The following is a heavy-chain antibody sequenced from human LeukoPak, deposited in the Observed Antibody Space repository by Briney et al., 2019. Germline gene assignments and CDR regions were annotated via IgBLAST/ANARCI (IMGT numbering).Heavy chain of an antibody. CDR2: INPNSGGT. V-gene: IGHV1-2*02. CDR3: ARDPGFVLLWFGELPWFDP. D-gene: IGHD3-10*01. Sequence: ASVKVSCKASGYTFTGYYMHWVRQAPGQGLEWMGWINPNSGGTNYAQKFQCRVTMTRDTSISTAYMELSRLRSDDTAVYYCARDPGFVLLWFGELPWFDPWGQGTLVTVSS. J-gene: IGHJ5*02. CDR1: GYTFTGYY.